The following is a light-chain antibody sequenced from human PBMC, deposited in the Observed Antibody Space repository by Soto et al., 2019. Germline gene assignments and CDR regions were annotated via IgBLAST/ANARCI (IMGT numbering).Light chain of an antibody. V-gene: IGKV3-15*01. CDR3: QQYVNWPRT. CDR1: QSVSSS. J-gene: IGKJ2*01. Sequence: EIVMTQSPGTLSVSPGDRATLSCRASQSVSSSLAWYQQNPGQAPRLLLYGASTGATGIRARFSGGGSGTEFTLSISSLQSEDFAVYYCQQYVNWPRTFGQGTKLEIK. CDR2: GAS.